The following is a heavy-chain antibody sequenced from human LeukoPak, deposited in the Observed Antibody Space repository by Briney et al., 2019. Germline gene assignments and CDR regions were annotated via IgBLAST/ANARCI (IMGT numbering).Heavy chain of an antibody. D-gene: IGHD5-18*01. J-gene: IGHJ6*02. CDR1: GFTFDDYA. CDR2: ISGDGGRT. CDR3: AKDLGYSYGYLSYYGMDV. V-gene: IGHV3-43*02. Sequence: GGSLRLSCAASGFTFDDYAMHWVRQAPGKGLEWVSLISGDGGRTYYADYVKGRFTISRDNSKNSRYLQMNSLRTEDTALYYCAKDLGYSYGYLSYYGMDVWGQGTTVTVSS.